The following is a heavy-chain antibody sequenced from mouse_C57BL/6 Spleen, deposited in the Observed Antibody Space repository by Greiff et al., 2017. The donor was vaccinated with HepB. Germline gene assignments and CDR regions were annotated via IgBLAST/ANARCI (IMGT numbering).Heavy chain of an antibody. V-gene: IGHV1-53*01. Sequence: QVQLQQPGTELVKPGASVKLSCKASGYTFTSYWMPWVKRRPGQGLEWIGNINPSNGGTNYNEKFKSKATLTVDKSSSTAYMQLSSLTSEDSAVYYCARGLRSYYLDYWGQGTTLTVSS. CDR3: ARGLRSYYLDY. CDR1: GYTFTSYW. D-gene: IGHD1-1*01. CDR2: INPSNGGT. J-gene: IGHJ2*01.